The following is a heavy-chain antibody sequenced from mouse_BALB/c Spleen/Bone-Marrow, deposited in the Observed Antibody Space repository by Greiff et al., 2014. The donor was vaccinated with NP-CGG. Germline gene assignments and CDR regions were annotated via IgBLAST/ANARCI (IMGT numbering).Heavy chain of an antibody. Sequence: EVQLQESGPELEKPGASVKISCKASGYSFTGYNMNWVKQTNGKSLEWIGNIDPYNGDTRYSQKFKGKATLTVDKSSSTSYMQLKSLTSEDSAVYYCARGRYDVGTFAYWGQGTLVTVSA. CDR3: ARGRYDVGTFAY. CDR2: IDPYNGDT. J-gene: IGHJ3*01. D-gene: IGHD2-14*01. V-gene: IGHV1S135*01. CDR1: GYSFTGYN.